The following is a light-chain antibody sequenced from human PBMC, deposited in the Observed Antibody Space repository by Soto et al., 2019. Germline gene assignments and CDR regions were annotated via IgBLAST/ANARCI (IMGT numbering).Light chain of an antibody. CDR1: QTISSW. J-gene: IGKJ1*01. CDR3: QHYNSYSEA. V-gene: IGKV1-5*03. Sequence: DIQMTQSPSTLSGSVGDRVTITCRASQTISSWWAWYQQKPGKAPKLLIYKASTLNSGVPSRFSGSGSGTEFTLTISSLQPDDLATYYCQHYNSYSEAFGQGTKVELK. CDR2: KAS.